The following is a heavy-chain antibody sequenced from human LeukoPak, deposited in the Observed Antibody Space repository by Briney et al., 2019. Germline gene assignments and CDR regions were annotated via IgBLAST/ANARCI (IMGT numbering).Heavy chain of an antibody. Sequence: SETLSLTCTVSGGSISSSSYYWGWIRQPPGKGLEWIGSIYYSGSTYYNPSLKSRVTISVDTSKNQFSLKLSSVTAADTAVYYCARGDASYLDYWGQGTLVTVSS. V-gene: IGHV4-39*01. J-gene: IGHJ4*02. CDR2: IYYSGST. D-gene: IGHD5-24*01. CDR1: GGSISSSSYY. CDR3: ARGDASYLDY.